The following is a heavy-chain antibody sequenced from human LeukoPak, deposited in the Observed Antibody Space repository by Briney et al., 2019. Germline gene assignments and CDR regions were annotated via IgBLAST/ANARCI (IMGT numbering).Heavy chain of an antibody. D-gene: IGHD2-21*02. V-gene: IGHV1-18*01. J-gene: IGHJ6*03. CDR1: GYTFPSKG. CDR2: ISAYNGNT. CDR3: ARWAPSGDRDYYYYYMDV. Sequence: ASVKVSCKASGYTFPSKGTTWVRQAPGQGLEWMGLISAYNGNTNYEQNFQGRLTMTTDTSTNTAYMELSSLRSDDTAVYYCARWAPSGDRDYYYYYMDVWGKGTTVTVSS.